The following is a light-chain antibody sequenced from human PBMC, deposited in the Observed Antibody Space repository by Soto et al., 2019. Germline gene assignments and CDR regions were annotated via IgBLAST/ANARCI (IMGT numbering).Light chain of an antibody. CDR1: QSVSSN. V-gene: IGKV3-15*01. Sequence: EIVMTQSPATLSVSPGERATLSCRASQSVSSNLAWYQKKPGQAPRLLIYGASTRATGIPARFSGSGSGTEFTLTISSLQSEDFAVYYCQQDNNWPPWTFGQGTKVEIK. CDR3: QQDNNWPPWT. J-gene: IGKJ1*01. CDR2: GAS.